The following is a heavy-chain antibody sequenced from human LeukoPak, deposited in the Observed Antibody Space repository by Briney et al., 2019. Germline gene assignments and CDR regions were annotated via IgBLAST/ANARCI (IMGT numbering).Heavy chain of an antibody. CDR3: ANSGVYSYGLYFDY. Sequence: GGSLRLSCAASGFTFSSYAMSWVRQAPGKGLEWVSAISGSGGSTYYADSVKGRFTISRDNSKNTPYLQMNSLRAEDTAVYYCANSGVYSYGLYFDYWGQGTLVTVSS. CDR1: GFTFSSYA. D-gene: IGHD5-18*01. J-gene: IGHJ4*02. V-gene: IGHV3-23*01. CDR2: ISGSGGST.